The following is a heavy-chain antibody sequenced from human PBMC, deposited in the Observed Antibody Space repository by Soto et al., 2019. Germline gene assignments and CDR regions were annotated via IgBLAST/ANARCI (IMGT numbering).Heavy chain of an antibody. Sequence: EVQLLESGGGLVQPGGSLRLSCAASRFTFSSYAMSWVRQAPGKGLEWVSAIRGSGVSTFYADSVKGRFTISSDNSKNTLYLQMNSLRAEDTAVYYCAKSPAVVVASTHFDYWGQGTLVTVSS. V-gene: IGHV3-23*01. CDR3: AKSPAVVVASTHFDY. D-gene: IGHD2-15*01. J-gene: IGHJ4*02. CDR2: IRGSGVST. CDR1: RFTFSSYA.